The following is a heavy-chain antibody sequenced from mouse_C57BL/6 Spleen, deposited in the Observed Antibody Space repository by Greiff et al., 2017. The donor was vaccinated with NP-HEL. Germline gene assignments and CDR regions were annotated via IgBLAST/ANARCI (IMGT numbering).Heavy chain of an antibody. Sequence: EVKLMESGGGLVKPGGSLKLSCAASGFTFSDYGMHWVRQAPEKGLEWVAYISRGSSNIYYADTVKGRFTISTDNAKNTLFLQMTSLRSEDTAMYYCATAAGWLLPFAYWGQGTLVTVSA. D-gene: IGHD2-3*01. CDR1: GFTFSDYG. J-gene: IGHJ3*01. V-gene: IGHV5-17*01. CDR3: ATAAGWLLPFAY. CDR2: ISRGSSNI.